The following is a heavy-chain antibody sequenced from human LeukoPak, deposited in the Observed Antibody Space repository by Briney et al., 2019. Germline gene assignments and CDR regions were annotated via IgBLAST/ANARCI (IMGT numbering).Heavy chain of an antibody. V-gene: IGHV4-59*01. Sequence: SETLSLTCTFSGCSISSYYWSWIRQPPGKGLEWIGYIYYSGSTNYNPSLNMRVTISVYTSKNQFSLELSSVTAADTAVYYCARALLHYYGSGRTVFDYWGQGTLVTVSS. CDR3: ARALLHYYGSGRTVFDY. J-gene: IGHJ4*02. CDR1: GCSISSYY. CDR2: IYYSGST. D-gene: IGHD3-10*01.